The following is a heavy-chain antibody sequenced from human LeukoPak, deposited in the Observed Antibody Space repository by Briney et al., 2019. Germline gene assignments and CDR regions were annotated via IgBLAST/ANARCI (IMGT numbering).Heavy chain of an antibody. J-gene: IGHJ4*02. CDR3: ARRDFYGSGRSFDS. V-gene: IGHV4-34*01. CDR1: GGSFSGYY. Sequence: PSETLSLTCAVYGGSFSGYYWNWIRQTPGKGLEWIGEVSHSGIINYIPSLMSRISLSVDTSKNQFSLKLSSVTAADTAVYYCARRDFYGSGRSFDSWGQGTPVNVSS. CDR2: VSHSGII. D-gene: IGHD3-10*01.